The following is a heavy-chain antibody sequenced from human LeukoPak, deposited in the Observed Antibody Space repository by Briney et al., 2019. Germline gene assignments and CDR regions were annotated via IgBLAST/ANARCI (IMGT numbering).Heavy chain of an antibody. CDR3: ARVSRYSSSWYGSGYYGMDV. D-gene: IGHD6-13*01. CDR2: INHSGST. CDR1: GGSFSGYY. J-gene: IGHJ6*02. Sequence: SETLSLTCAVYGGSFSGYYWSWIRQPPGKGLEWIGEINHSGSTNYNPSLKSRVTISVDTSKNQFSLKLSSVTAADTAVYYCARVSRYSSSWYGSGYYGMDVWGQGTTVTVSS. V-gene: IGHV4-34*01.